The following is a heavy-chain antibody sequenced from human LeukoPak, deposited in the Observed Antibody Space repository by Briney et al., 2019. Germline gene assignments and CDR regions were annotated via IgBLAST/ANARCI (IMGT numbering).Heavy chain of an antibody. Sequence: GGSLRLSCAASGFIFSDYDVHWVRPAPGKGLEFVSAITSNGGRTFYANSVKGRFTISRDNSKNALYLQMDSLRADDMAVYYCARGAASGGYDYWGQGALVTVSS. J-gene: IGHJ4*02. CDR3: ARGAASGGYDY. CDR1: GFIFSDYD. V-gene: IGHV3-64*01. D-gene: IGHD3-10*01. CDR2: ITSNGGRT.